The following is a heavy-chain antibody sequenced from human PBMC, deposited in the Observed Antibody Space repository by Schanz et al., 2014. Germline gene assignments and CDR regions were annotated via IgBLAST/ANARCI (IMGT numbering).Heavy chain of an antibody. Sequence: EVHLLESGGGLVQPGGSLRLSCAASGFTFSNHALSWVRQAPGKGLEWVSGIGGSGDSTHYADSVKGRFIISRVNSNNTLYLQMKSLRAEDTAVYYCAKYWGGYSYGCVEYWGQGILVTVSS. CDR2: IGGSGDST. CDR1: GFTFSNHA. J-gene: IGHJ4*02. D-gene: IGHD5-18*01. CDR3: AKYWGGYSYGCVEY. V-gene: IGHV3-23*01.